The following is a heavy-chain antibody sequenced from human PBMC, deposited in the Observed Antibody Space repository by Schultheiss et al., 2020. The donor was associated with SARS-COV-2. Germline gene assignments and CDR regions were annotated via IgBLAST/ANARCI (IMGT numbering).Heavy chain of an antibody. CDR3: AGGIAVDDY. V-gene: IGHV4-34*01. CDR1: GGSFSGYY. D-gene: IGHD6-19*01. J-gene: IGHJ4*02. CDR2: INHSGST. Sequence: SETLSLTCAVYGGSFSGYYWSWIRQPPGKGLEWIGEINHSGSTNYNPSLKSRVTISVDKSKNQFSLKLSSVTAADTAVYYCAGGIAVDDYWGQGTLVTVSS.